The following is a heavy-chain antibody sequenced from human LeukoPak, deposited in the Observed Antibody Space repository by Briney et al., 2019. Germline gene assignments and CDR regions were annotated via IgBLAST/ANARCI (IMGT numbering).Heavy chain of an antibody. J-gene: IGHJ4*02. D-gene: IGHD5-18*01. Sequence: AGGSLRLSCAASGFTVSSNYMSWVRQAPGKGLEWVGRIRSKANSCATAYAASVKGRFTISRDDSKNTAYLQMNSLKTEDTAVYYCTRHADLVDTAMGGMTDWGQGTLVTVSS. CDR1: GFTVSSNY. V-gene: IGHV3-73*01. CDR2: IRSKANSCAT. CDR3: TRHADLVDTAMGGMTD.